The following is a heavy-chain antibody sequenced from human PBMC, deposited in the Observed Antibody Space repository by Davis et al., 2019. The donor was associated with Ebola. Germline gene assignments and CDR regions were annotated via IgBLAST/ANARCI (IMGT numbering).Heavy chain of an antibody. CDR1: GFAFSNYV. CDR3: AKVKYYSTWRGGFDS. D-gene: IGHD6-13*01. Sequence: GESLKISCAASGFAFSNYVMSWVRQAPGKGLEWVSVITGSGGRTEHADSVKGRFTISRDNSKNTLYLQMNSLRAEDTARYYCAKVKYYSTWRGGFDSWGQGALVTVSS. CDR2: ITGSGGRT. V-gene: IGHV3-23*01. J-gene: IGHJ4*02.